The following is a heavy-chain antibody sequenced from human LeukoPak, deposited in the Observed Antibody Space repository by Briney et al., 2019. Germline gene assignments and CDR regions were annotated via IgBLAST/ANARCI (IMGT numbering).Heavy chain of an antibody. J-gene: IGHJ4*02. CDR2: IIPIFGTA. CDR1: GGTFSSYA. D-gene: IGHD2-8*02. Sequence: SVKVSCKASGGTFSSYAISWVRQAPGRGLEWMGGIIPIFGTANYAQKFQGRVTITADESTSTAYMELSSLRSEDTAVYYCATRGVGRAAANSEFDYWGQGTLVTVSS. CDR3: ATRGVGRAAANSEFDY. V-gene: IGHV1-69*13.